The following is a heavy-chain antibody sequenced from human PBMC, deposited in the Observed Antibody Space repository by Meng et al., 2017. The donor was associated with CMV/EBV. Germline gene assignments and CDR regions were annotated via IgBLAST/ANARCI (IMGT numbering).Heavy chain of an antibody. CDR2: IYSGGSA. J-gene: IGHJ4*02. V-gene: IGHV3-53*01. CDR3: ASQLLYGNFDY. Sequence: LSCAASGFTVRGTYMTWFRQAPGKGLWWVSVIYSGGSAYYADSVKGRFTISRDNSKNTLYRQMTSLRAEATAVYYCASQLLYGNFDYWGQGTLVTVSS. D-gene: IGHD2-2*02. CDR1: GFTVRGTY.